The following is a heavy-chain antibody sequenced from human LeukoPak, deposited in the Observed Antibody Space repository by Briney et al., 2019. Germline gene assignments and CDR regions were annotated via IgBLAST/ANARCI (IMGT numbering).Heavy chain of an antibody. V-gene: IGHV4-30-2*01. CDR1: GGSISSGGYS. CDR3: ASLELDCSGGSCYSAYDSPRDY. J-gene: IGHJ4*02. D-gene: IGHD2-15*01. CDR2: IYHSGST. Sequence: SQTLSLTCTVSGGSISSGGYSWSWIRQPPGKGLEWIGYIYHSGSTYYNPSLKSRVTISVDRSKNQFSLKLSSVTAADTAVYYCASLELDCSGGSCYSAYDSPRDYWGQGTLVTVSS.